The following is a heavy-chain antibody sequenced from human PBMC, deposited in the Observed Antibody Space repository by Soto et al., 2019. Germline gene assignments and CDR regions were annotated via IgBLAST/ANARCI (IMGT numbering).Heavy chain of an antibody. V-gene: IGHV4-34*02. Sequence: QVQLQQWGAGLLKPSETLSLTCAVYGGSFSGYYWSWIRQPPGKGLEWIGEINHSGSTNYNPSLTSRVTISVGTSKNQFSLKLSSVTAADTAVYYCARGLLGGAAIWGQGTLVTVSS. J-gene: IGHJ4*02. CDR1: GGSFSGYY. CDR2: INHSGST. CDR3: ARGLLGGAAI. D-gene: IGHD2-2*01.